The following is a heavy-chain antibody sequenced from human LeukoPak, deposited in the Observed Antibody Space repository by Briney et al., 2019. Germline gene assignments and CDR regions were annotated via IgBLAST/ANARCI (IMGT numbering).Heavy chain of an antibody. CDR1: GYTFTSYD. CDR2: MNPNSGNT. CDR3: ARVMGRSTYDFWSGYYTQSYYYYMDV. V-gene: IGHV1-8*01. D-gene: IGHD3-3*01. J-gene: IGHJ6*03. Sequence: GASVKVSCKASGYTFTSYDINWVRQATGQGLEWMGWMNPNSGNTGYAQKFQGRVTMTRNTSISTAYMELSSLRSEDTAVYYCARVMGRSTYDFWSGYYTQSYYYYMDVWGKGTTVTVSS.